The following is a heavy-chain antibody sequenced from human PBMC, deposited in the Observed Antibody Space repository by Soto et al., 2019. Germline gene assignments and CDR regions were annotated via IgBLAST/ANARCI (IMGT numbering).Heavy chain of an antibody. V-gene: IGHV3-74*01. CDR3: TSDTFGLRDT. CDR2: INPAGTIT. CDR1: GFPFSHYW. D-gene: IGHD3-16*01. Sequence: MQMVESGGGSVQPGGSLRLSCAASGFPFSHYWMHWVRQTPGKGLVWVSRINPAGTITNYADSVEGRFTISRDNADRALFLQMNRLSAVDTAIYYCTSDTFGLRDTWGQGTLVTVSS. J-gene: IGHJ5*02.